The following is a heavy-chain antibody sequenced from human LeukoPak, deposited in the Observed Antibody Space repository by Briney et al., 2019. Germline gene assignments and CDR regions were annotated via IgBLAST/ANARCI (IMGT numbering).Heavy chain of an antibody. CDR1: GGSISSYY. V-gene: IGHV4-59*01. D-gene: IGHD6-13*01. J-gene: IGHJ4*02. CDR3: ARGVYIAAAQYAY. Sequence: SETLSLTCTVSGGSISSYYWSWIRQPPGKGLEWSGYIYYSGTTNYNPSLKSRVTISVDTSKNQFSLKLSSVTAADTAVYYCARGVYIAAAQYAYWGQGTLVTVSS. CDR2: IYYSGTT.